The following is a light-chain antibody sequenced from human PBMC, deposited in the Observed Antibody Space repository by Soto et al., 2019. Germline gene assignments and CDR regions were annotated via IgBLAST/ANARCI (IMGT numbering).Light chain of an antibody. V-gene: IGKV1-5*01. Sequence: DIPMTQSPSTLSASVGDRVTITCRASQSISSWLAWYQQKPGKAPKLLIYDASSLESGVPSRFSGSGSGTEFTLTISSLQPDDFATYYCQQYNSYPWTVGQGTKLDIK. J-gene: IGKJ1*01. CDR2: DAS. CDR1: QSISSW. CDR3: QQYNSYPWT.